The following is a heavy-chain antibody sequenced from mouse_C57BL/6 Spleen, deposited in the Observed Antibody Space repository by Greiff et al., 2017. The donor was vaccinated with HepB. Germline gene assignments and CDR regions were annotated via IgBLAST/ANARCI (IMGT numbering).Heavy chain of an antibody. CDR1: GYTFTDYE. V-gene: IGHV1-15*01. Sequence: QVQLKESGAELVRPGASVTLSCKASGYTFTDYEMHWVKQTPVHGLEWIGAIDPETGGTAYNQKFKGKAILTADKSSSTAYMELRSLTSEDSAVYYCTRRGIYYGSPSYWYFDVWGTGTTVTVSS. J-gene: IGHJ1*03. CDR2: IDPETGGT. CDR3: TRRGIYYGSPSYWYFDV. D-gene: IGHD1-1*01.